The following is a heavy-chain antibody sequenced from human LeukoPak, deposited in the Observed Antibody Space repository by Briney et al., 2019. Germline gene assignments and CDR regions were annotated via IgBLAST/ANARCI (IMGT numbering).Heavy chain of an antibody. J-gene: IGHJ4*02. Sequence: SETLSLTCAVYGGSFSGYYWSWIRQPPGKGLEWIGEINHSGSTNYNPSLKRRAPISVDTSQNQFSLKLSSVTAADTAVYYCARRATMVRGLYFDYWGQGTLVTVSS. CDR2: INHSGST. V-gene: IGHV4-34*01. D-gene: IGHD3-10*01. CDR1: GGSFSGYY. CDR3: ARRATMVRGLYFDY.